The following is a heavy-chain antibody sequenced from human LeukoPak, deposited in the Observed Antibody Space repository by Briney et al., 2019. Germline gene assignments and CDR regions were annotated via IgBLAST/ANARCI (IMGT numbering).Heavy chain of an antibody. Sequence: GGSLGLSCAASGFTFSSYAMSWVRQAPGGGLEWVSAISGSDGSTYYAGSVKGRLTISRDNSKNTLYLQMNSLRAEDTAVYYCAKGTGNYYYYGMDVWGQGTTVTVSS. CDR2: ISGSDGST. CDR1: GFTFSSYA. D-gene: IGHD1-14*01. J-gene: IGHJ6*02. V-gene: IGHV3-23*01. CDR3: AKGTGNYYYYGMDV.